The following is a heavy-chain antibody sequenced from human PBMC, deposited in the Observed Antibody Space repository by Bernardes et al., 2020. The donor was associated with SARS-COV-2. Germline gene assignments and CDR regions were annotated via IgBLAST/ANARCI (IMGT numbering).Heavy chain of an antibody. D-gene: IGHD1-1*01. Sequence: VWSLSLSCAASGFTFSSYAMSWVRQAPGKGLEWVSRISGSGESTYYADSVKGRFTISRDNSKNTLFLQMNSLRAGDTAVYYCVTISGMTDYWGQGTLVTVSS. J-gene: IGHJ4*02. CDR1: GFTFSSYA. CDR2: ISGSGEST. CDR3: VTISGMTDY. V-gene: IGHV3-23*01.